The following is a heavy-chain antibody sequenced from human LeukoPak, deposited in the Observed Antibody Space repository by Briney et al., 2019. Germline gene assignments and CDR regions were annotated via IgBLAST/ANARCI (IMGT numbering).Heavy chain of an antibody. Sequence: KPLETLSLTCTVSGGSISSSSYFWGWIRQPPGKGLEWIGSIYYSGSTYYNPSLKSRATISVDTSKNQFSLKLSSVTAADTAVYYCARVMSSGYYHGEDYWGQGTLVTVSS. CDR2: IYYSGST. CDR1: GGSISSSSYF. D-gene: IGHD3-22*01. V-gene: IGHV4-39*07. J-gene: IGHJ4*02. CDR3: ARVMSSGYYHGEDY.